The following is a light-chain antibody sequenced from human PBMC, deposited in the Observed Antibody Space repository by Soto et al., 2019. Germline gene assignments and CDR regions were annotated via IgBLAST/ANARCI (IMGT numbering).Light chain of an antibody. J-gene: IGLJ2*01. CDR3: AAWDDSLNGVV. V-gene: IGLV1-44*01. CDR2: SNT. Sequence: QPVLTQPPSASGTPGQTIAISCSGGSSNIGSHTVNWYQQLPGTAPRLLIYSNTQRPSGVPDRFSGSKYGTSASLAITGLQSEDAGDSYCAAWDDSLNGVVFGGGTKLTVL. CDR1: SSNIGSHT.